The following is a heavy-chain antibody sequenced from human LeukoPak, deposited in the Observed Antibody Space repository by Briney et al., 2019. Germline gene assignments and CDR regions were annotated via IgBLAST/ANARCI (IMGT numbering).Heavy chain of an antibody. V-gene: IGHV4-30-4*08. CDR3: ARDLNRSRGDYIDV. J-gene: IGHJ6*03. Sequence: SETLSLTCTVSGGSISSSDYYWSWIRQPPGKGLEWIGYIYYGGSTYYTPSLKSRATISVDTSRNQFSLKLSSVTAADTALYYCARDLNRSRGDYIDVWGKGTTVTVSS. CDR2: IYYGGST. CDR1: GGSISSSDYY. D-gene: IGHD2/OR15-2a*01.